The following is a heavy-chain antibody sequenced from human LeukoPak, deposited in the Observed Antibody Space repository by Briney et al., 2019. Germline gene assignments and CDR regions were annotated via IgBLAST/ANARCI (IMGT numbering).Heavy chain of an antibody. Sequence: TGGSLRLSCAASGFTFSDYYMSWIRQAPGKGLEWVSYIGSSGSTIYYADSVKGRFTISRDNAKNSLYLQMNSLRAEDTAVYYCARASHDTYYYDSSGYTRDIWGQGTMVTVSS. CDR3: ARASHDTYYYDSSGYTRDI. D-gene: IGHD3-22*01. J-gene: IGHJ3*02. V-gene: IGHV3-11*01. CDR2: IGSSGSTI. CDR1: GFTFSDYY.